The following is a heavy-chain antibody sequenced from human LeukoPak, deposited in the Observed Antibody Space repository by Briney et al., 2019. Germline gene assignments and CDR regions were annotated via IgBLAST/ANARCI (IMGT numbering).Heavy chain of an antibody. D-gene: IGHD3-9*01. CDR2: ISGRGDTS. CDR3: ARDPGYAIYYFDY. J-gene: IGHJ4*02. CDR1: GLAFNTYA. V-gene: IGHV3-23*01. Sequence: PGGSLRLSCAASGLAFNTYAMNWVRQAPGKGLEWVSTISGRGDTSYFPDSVKGRSSISRDNSKNTLFLQMNSLRAEDTALYYCARDPGYAIYYFDYWGRGTLVTVSS.